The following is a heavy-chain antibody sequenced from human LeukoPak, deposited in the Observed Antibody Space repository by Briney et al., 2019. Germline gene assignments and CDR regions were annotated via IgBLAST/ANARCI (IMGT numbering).Heavy chain of an antibody. CDR1: GGSISSYY. V-gene: IGHV4-59*01. J-gene: IGHJ4*02. CDR3: ARVVVAAGTNYFDY. D-gene: IGHD6-13*01. CDR2: IYYSGST. Sequence: PSETLSLTCTVSGGSISSYYWSWIRQPPGKGLEWIGYIYYSGSTNYNPSLKSRVTISVDTSKNQFSLKLSSVTAADTAVYYCARVVVAAGTNYFDYWGQGTLVTVSS.